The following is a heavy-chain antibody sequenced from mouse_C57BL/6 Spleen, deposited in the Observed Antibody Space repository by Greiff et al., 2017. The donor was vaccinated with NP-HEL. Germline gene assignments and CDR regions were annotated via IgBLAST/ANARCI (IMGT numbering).Heavy chain of an antibody. Sequence: VQLQQSGAELVRPGASVKLSCTASGFNIKDDYMHWVKQRPEQGLEWIGWIDPENGDTEYASKFQGKATITADTSSNTAYLQLSSLTSEDTAVYYCTTHPHYYGSTFDYWGQGTTLTVSS. CDR2: IDPENGDT. CDR3: TTHPHYYGSTFDY. J-gene: IGHJ2*01. CDR1: GFNIKDDY. V-gene: IGHV14-4*01. D-gene: IGHD1-1*01.